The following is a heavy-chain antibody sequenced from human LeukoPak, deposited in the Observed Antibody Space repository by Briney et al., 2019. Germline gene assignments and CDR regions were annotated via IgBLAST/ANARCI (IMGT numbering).Heavy chain of an antibody. J-gene: IGHJ4*02. V-gene: IGHV3-30*03. Sequence: GGSLRLSCAASGFTFSSYGMHWVRQAPGKGLEWVAVISYDGSNKYYADSVKGRFTISRDNSKNTLYLQMNSLRAEDTAVYYCASDDEPYSSSGNPYFDYWGQGTLVTVSS. CDR1: GFTFSSYG. CDR2: ISYDGSNK. D-gene: IGHD6-13*01. CDR3: ASDDEPYSSSGNPYFDY.